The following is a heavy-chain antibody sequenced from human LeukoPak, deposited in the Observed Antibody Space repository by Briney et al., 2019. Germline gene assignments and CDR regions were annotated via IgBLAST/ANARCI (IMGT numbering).Heavy chain of an antibody. Sequence: PGGSLRLSCAASGFTFSSYGMHWVRQAPGKGLEWVAVISYDGSNKYYADSVKGRFTISRDNSKNTLYLQMNSLRAEDTAVYYCAKELGSGSLDYWGQGTLVTVSS. CDR1: GFTFSSYG. J-gene: IGHJ4*02. CDR2: ISYDGSNK. D-gene: IGHD3-10*01. V-gene: IGHV3-30*18. CDR3: AKELGSGSLDY.